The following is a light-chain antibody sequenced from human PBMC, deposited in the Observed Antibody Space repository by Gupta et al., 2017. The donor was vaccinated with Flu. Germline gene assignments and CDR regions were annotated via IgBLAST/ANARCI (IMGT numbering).Light chain of an antibody. J-gene: IGLJ3*02. V-gene: IGLV2-14*01. CDR2: EVS. Sequence: QSALTQPDSVSGSPGQSITISCTGTSSDVGGYNYVSWYQQHPVKAPKLMIHEVSNRPSGVSIRFSGSKSGNTASLTISWLQAEDEADYYCSSYTSSSTLLFGGGTKLTVL. CDR3: SSYTSSSTLL. CDR1: SSDVGGYNY.